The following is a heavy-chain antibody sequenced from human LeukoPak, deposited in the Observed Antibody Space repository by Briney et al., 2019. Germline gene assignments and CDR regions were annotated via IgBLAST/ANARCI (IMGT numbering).Heavy chain of an antibody. CDR3: GRAMDV. CDR2: IRQDGSEK. V-gene: IGHV3-7*01. CDR1: GFTFNSYW. Sequence: GGSLRLSCAASGFTFNSYWMHWVRQAPGKGLEWVANIRQDGSEKYYVDSVKGRFTISRDNAKNSLYLQMNSLRVEDTAVYYWGRAMDVWGQGTTVTVSS. J-gene: IGHJ6*02.